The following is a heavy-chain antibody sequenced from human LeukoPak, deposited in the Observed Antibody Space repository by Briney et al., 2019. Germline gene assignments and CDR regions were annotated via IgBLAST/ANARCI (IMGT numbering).Heavy chain of an antibody. CDR2: VYYSGST. Sequence: SETLSLTCTVSGGSISSYYWSWVRQPPGKGLEWMGYVYYSGSTNYIPSLKSRVTISVDTSKNQFSLKLSSVTAADTAVYYCARDSRRAYCGGDCYRGLDYWGQGTLVTVSS. CDR1: GGSISSYY. J-gene: IGHJ4*02. CDR3: ARDSRRAYCGGDCYRGLDY. V-gene: IGHV4-59*01. D-gene: IGHD2-21*02.